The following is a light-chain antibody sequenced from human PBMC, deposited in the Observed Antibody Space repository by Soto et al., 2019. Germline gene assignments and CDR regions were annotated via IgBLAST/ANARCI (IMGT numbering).Light chain of an antibody. Sequence: QSALTQPPSASGSPGQSVTISCTGTSSDVGTYNSVSWYRQHPGKAPQLMIYEVNKRPSGVPDRFSGSKSGNTASLTVSGLQAEDEADYYCSSYAGSSTVVFGGGTKLTVL. CDR1: SSDVGTYNS. CDR2: EVN. J-gene: IGLJ2*01. CDR3: SSYAGSSTVV. V-gene: IGLV2-8*01.